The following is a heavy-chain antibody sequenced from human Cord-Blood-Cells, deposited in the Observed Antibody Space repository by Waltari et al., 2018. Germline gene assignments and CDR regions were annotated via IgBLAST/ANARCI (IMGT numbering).Heavy chain of an antibody. CDR3: ARRAFYYYDSSGYYY. D-gene: IGHD3-22*01. CDR1: GGSFSGYY. V-gene: IGHV4-34*01. CDR2: INHSGST. Sequence: QLQLQQWGAGLLKPSETLSLTCAVYGGSFSGYYWSWIRQPPGKGLEWIGEINHSGSTNYNPSLKSRVTISVDTSKNQFSLKLSSVTAADTAVYYCARRAFYYYDSSGYYYWGQGTLVTVSS. J-gene: IGHJ4*02.